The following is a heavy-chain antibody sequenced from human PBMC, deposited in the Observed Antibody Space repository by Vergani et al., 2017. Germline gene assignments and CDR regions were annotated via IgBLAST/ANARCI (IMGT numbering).Heavy chain of an antibody. CDR3: ASGTYDSSGYYVDYFDY. CDR2: IYHSGST. Sequence: QLQLQESGSGLVKPSQTLSLTCAVSGGSISSGGYSWSWIRQPPGKGLEWIGYIYHSGSTYYNPSLKSRVTISVDRSKNQFSLKLSSVTAADTAVYYCASGTYDSSGYYVDYFDYWGQGTLVTVSS. D-gene: IGHD3-22*01. V-gene: IGHV4-30-2*01. CDR1: GGSISSGGYS. J-gene: IGHJ4*02.